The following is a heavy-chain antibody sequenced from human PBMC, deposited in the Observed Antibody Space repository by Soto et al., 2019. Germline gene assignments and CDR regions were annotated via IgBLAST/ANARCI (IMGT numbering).Heavy chain of an antibody. CDR2: ISAYNGNT. J-gene: IGHJ4*02. CDR3: ARDPPPPDY. CDR1: GYTFASYA. V-gene: IGHV1-18*01. Sequence: QVQLVQSGAEVKKPGASVKVSCKASGYTFASYAISWMRQAPGQGLEWMGWISAYNGNTNYAQKPQGRVPMTPATSTSTAYMELRSLRSDDTAVYSCARDPPPPDYWGQGTLVTVSS.